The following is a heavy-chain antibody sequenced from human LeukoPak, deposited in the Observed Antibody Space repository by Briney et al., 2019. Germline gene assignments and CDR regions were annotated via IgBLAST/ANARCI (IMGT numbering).Heavy chain of an antibody. V-gene: IGHV3-33*01. Sequence: PGGSLRLSCAASGFTFSSYGMHWVRQAPGKGLEWVAVIWYDGSNKYYADSVKGRFTISRDNPKNTLYLQMNSLRAEDTAVYYCASSGSYYYFDYWGQGSLVTVSS. CDR2: IWYDGSNK. CDR3: ASSGSYYYFDY. J-gene: IGHJ4*02. CDR1: GFTFSSYG. D-gene: IGHD1-26*01.